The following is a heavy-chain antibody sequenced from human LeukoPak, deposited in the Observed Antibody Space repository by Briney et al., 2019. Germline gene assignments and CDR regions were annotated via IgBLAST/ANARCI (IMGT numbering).Heavy chain of an antibody. CDR1: GFTFSSYG. D-gene: IGHD2-8*02. V-gene: IGHV3-30*18. CDR2: ISYDGSNK. J-gene: IGHJ4*02. CDR3: AKDFRSLWSLYYFDY. Sequence: GGSLRLSCAASGFTFSSYGMHWVRQAPGKGLEWVAVISYDGSNKYYADSVKGRFTISRDNSKNTLYLQMNGLRAEDTAVYYCAKDFRSLWSLYYFDYWGQGTLVTVSS.